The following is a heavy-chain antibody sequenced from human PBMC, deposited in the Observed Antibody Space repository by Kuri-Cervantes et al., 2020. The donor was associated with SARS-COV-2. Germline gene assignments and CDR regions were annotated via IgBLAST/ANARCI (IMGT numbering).Heavy chain of an antibody. Sequence: ASVKVSCKASGYTFTSYAMHWVRQAPGQRLEWMGWISAYNGNTNYAQKLQGRVTMTTDTSTSTAYMELRSLRSDDTAVYYCARDQLSFTIFGVVITYFDYWGQGTLVTVSS. V-gene: IGHV1-18*01. CDR2: ISAYNGNT. CDR1: GYTFTSYA. D-gene: IGHD3-3*01. CDR3: ARDQLSFTIFGVVITYFDY. J-gene: IGHJ4*02.